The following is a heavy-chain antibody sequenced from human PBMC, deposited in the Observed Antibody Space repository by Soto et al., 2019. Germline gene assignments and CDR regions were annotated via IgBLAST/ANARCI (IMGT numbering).Heavy chain of an antibody. V-gene: IGHV3-30-3*01. CDR2: ISYDGSNK. D-gene: IGHD3-3*01. Sequence: GGSLRLSCAASGFTFSSYAMHWVRQAPGKGLEWVAVISYDGSNKYYADSVKGRFTISRDNSKNTLYLQMNSLRAEDTAVYYCARDRREISGRRYYDFWSGTKYYYGMDVWGQGTTVTVSS. J-gene: IGHJ6*02. CDR3: ARDRREISGRRYYDFWSGTKYYYGMDV. CDR1: GFTFSSYA.